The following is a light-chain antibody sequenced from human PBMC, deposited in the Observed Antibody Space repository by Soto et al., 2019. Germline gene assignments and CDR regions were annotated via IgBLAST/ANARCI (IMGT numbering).Light chain of an antibody. CDR1: QGISSY. V-gene: IGKV1-8*01. CDR2: AAF. CDR3: QQYYSYPLT. Sequence: AIRMTQSPSSFSASTGDRVTITCRASQGISSYLAWYQQKPGKAPKLLIYAAFTLHSGVPSRFSGSGSGTDFTLTISCLQSEDFATYYCQQYYSYPLTFGGGTKVEIK. J-gene: IGKJ4*01.